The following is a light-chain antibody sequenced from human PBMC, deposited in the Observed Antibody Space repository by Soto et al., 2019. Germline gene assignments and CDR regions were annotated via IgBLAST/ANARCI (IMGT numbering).Light chain of an antibody. CDR1: SSDIGDYNY. Sequence: QSALAQPASVSGSPGQSITISCTGTSSDIGDYNYVSWYQQHPGKAPKLMIYEVSNRPSGVSNRFSGSKSDNTASLTISGLQAEDEAHYYCSSYTSSSTLYVFGTGTKVTV. CDR3: SSYTSSSTLYV. CDR2: EVS. V-gene: IGLV2-14*01. J-gene: IGLJ1*01.